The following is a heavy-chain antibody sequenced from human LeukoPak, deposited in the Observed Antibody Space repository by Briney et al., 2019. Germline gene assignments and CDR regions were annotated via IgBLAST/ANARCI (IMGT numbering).Heavy chain of an antibody. CDR2: ISYDGSNK. D-gene: IGHD5-18*01. Sequence: GGSLRLSCAASGFNFSSYAMHWVRQAPAKGLEWVAVISYDGSNKYYADSVKGRFTISRDNSKNTLYLQMNSLTAEDTAVYYCAKDSGYSYGPHDYWGQGTLVTVSS. CDR1: GFNFSSYA. J-gene: IGHJ4*02. V-gene: IGHV3-30-3*01. CDR3: AKDSGYSYGPHDY.